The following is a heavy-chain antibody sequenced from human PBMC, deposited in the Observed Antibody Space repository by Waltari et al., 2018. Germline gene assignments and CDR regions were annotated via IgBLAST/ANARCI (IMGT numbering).Heavy chain of an antibody. CDR3: AKVMQLVQRPLAFDI. J-gene: IGHJ3*02. V-gene: IGHV3-23*01. CDR2: ISGSGGST. D-gene: IGHD6-13*01. Sequence: GLEWVSAISGSGGSTYYADSVKGRFTISRDNSKNTLYLQMNSLRAEDTAVYYCAKVMQLVQRPLAFDIWGQGTMVTVSS.